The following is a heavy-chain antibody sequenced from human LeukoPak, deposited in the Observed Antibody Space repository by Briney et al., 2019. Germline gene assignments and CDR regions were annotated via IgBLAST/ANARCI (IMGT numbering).Heavy chain of an antibody. CDR1: GFTFSAYW. V-gene: IGHV3-7*01. CDR2: IIEDGNLK. CDR3: ARVGKNGWDFDQ. Sequence: GGSLRLSCAASGFTFSAYWMTWVRQAPGKGLAWVANIIEDGNLKYYVDSVKGRFTISRDNTKNSLYLQMKSLRADDTAVYYCARVGKNGWDFDQWGQGPLVTVSS. J-gene: IGHJ4*02. D-gene: IGHD6-19*01.